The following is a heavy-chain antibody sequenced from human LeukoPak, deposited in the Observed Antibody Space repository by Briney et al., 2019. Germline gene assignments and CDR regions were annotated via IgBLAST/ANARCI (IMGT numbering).Heavy chain of an antibody. J-gene: IGHJ4*02. CDR3: AGGSTYYDSSGQVPFDY. CDR2: ISSSSSTI. CDR1: GFTFSTYS. Sequence: GGSLRLSCAASGFTFSTYSMNWVRQAPGKGLEWVSYISSSSSTIYYADSVKGRFTISRDNAKNSLYLQMNSLRAEDTAVYYCAGGSTYYDSSGQVPFDYWGQGTLVTVSS. D-gene: IGHD3-22*01. V-gene: IGHV3-48*01.